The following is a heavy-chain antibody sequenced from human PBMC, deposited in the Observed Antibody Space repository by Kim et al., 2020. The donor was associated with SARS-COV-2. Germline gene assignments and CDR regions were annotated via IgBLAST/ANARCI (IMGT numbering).Heavy chain of an antibody. CDR3: VRGSGYSFREYYFDY. CDR1: GDSIDTYY. Sequence: SETLSLTCTVSGDSIDTYYWSWIRQPPGKGLEWIGYIYYSGTTLYNPSLKSRVTISVDMSKNQFSLRLSSVTAADTAVYYCVRGSGYSFREYYFDYWVQGTLVTVSS. D-gene: IGHD3-22*01. V-gene: IGHV4-59*13. J-gene: IGHJ4*02. CDR2: IYYSGTT.